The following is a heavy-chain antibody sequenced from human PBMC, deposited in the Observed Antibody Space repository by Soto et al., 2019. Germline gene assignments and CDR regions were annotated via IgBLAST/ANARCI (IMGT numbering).Heavy chain of an antibody. J-gene: IGHJ5*02. Sequence: SCKASGYTFTAQYLHWVRQSPEKGLEWIGYMYYNGNINYNPSLKSRVTISIDTSKNQFSLTLKSVTAADTAVYYCASGGNWFDPWGQGVLVTVSS. CDR1: GYTFTAQY. V-gene: IGHV4-59*11. CDR3: ASGGNWFDP. D-gene: IGHD3-16*01. CDR2: MYYNGNI.